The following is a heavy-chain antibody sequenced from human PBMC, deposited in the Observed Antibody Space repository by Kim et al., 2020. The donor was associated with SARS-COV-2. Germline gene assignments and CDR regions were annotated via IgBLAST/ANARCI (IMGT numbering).Heavy chain of an antibody. Sequence: GGSLRLSCAASGFTFSSYAMSWVRQAPGKGLEWVSAISGSGGSTYYADSVKGRFTISRDNSKNTLYLQMNSLRAEDTAVYYCAKDFTVRGVIKPRLYYGMDVWGQGTTVTVSS. CDR3: AKDFTVRGVIKPRLYYGMDV. CDR1: GFTFSSYA. D-gene: IGHD3-10*01. CDR2: ISGSGGST. J-gene: IGHJ6*02. V-gene: IGHV3-23*01.